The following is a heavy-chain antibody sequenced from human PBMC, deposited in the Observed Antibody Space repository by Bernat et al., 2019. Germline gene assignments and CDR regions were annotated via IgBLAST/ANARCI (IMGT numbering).Heavy chain of an antibody. J-gene: IGHJ6*02. CDR1: GFTFSSYS. D-gene: IGHD6-19*01. CDR3: ARDVAGSYYYYYGMDV. CDR2: ISSSSYI. V-gene: IGHV3-21*01. Sequence: EVQLVESGGGLVKPGGSLRLSCAASGFTFSSYSMNWVHQAPGKGLEWVSSISSSSYIYYADSVKGRFTISRDNAKNSLYLQMNSLRAEDTAVYYCARDVAGSYYYYYGMDVWGQGTTVTVSS.